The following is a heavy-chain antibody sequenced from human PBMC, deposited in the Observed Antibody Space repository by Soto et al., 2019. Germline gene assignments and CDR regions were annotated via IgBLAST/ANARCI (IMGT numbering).Heavy chain of an antibody. CDR1: GFTFSSYA. J-gene: IGHJ4*02. CDR2: ISGSGGST. V-gene: IGHV3-23*01. CDR3: AKNGALSQLNSGVYFDY. Sequence: GGSLRLSCAASGFTFSSYAMSWVRQAPGKGLEWVSAISGSGGSTYYTDSVKGRFTISRDNSKNTLYLQMNSLRAEDTAVYYCAKNGALSQLNSGVYFDYWGQGTLVTVSS. D-gene: IGHD2-2*01.